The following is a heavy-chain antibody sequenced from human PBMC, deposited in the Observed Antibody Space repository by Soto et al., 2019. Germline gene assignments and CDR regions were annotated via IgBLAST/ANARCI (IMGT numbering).Heavy chain of an antibody. V-gene: IGHV4-59*08. CDR2: IYYSGST. CDR3: ARRGGYSGYDNYYYYYYMDV. D-gene: IGHD5-12*01. CDR1: GGSISSYY. Sequence: SETLSLTCTVSGGSISSYYWSWIRQPPGKGLEWIGYIYYSGSTNYNPSLKSRVTISVDTSKNQFSLKLSSVTAADTAVYYCARRGGYSGYDNYYYYYYMDVWGQGTTVTVSS. J-gene: IGHJ6*03.